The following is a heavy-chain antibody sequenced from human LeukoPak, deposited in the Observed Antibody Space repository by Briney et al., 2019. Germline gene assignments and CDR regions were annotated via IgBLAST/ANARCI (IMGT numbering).Heavy chain of an antibody. Sequence: PSQTLSLTCALSGGSISSCAYYWGWIRQPPRRGLEWIGRVHWSGSTYYSPSLKSRVTISVDTSKKHLYVKLGSVTAADTDVYYCERHSDHAAAGTPPAFDIWGQGTMVTVSS. D-gene: IGHD6-13*01. CDR3: ERHSDHAAAGTPPAFDI. CDR1: GGSISSCAYY. J-gene: IGHJ3*02. V-gene: IGHV4-39*01. CDR2: VHWSGST.